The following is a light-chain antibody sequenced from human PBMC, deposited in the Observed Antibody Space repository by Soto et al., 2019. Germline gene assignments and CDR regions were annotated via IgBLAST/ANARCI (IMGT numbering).Light chain of an antibody. CDR1: QSVSSN. J-gene: IGKJ2*01. CDR3: PQYNNWPPYT. CDR2: GAS. Sequence: EIVMTQSPATLSVSPGERATLSCRASQSVSSNLAWYQQKPGQAPRLLIYGASTRPTGIPARFSGSGSGTAFTLTLRSLQSGDFAVFYCPQYNNWPPYTVSQGTKLEI. V-gene: IGKV3-15*01.